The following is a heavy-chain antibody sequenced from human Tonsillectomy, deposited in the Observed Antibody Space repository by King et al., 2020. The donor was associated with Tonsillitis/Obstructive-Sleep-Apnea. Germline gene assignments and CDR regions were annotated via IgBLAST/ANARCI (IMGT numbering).Heavy chain of an antibody. V-gene: IGHV4-31*03. Sequence: QLQESGPGLVKPSQTLSLTCTVSGGSISSGTYYWGWYRQHPGKGPEWIGVISYSGNTFYNPSLKSRVTISVEPSETQFSLSLKSVTVADTAVYYCSRSTEYSNFATYWGQGSLVTVS. J-gene: IGHJ4*02. D-gene: IGHD4-11*01. CDR3: SRSTEYSNFATY. CDR1: GGSISSGTYY. CDR2: ISYSGNT.